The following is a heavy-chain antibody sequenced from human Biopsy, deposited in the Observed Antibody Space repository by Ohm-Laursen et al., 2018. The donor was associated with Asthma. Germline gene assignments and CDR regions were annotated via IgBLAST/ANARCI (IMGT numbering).Heavy chain of an antibody. D-gene: IGHD6-19*01. CDR1: GGTFSNFA. CDR2: IMTVFGTT. J-gene: IGHJ6*02. Sequence: GASVKVSCKTPGGTFSNFAISWVRQAPGQGLELLGGIMTVFGTTNYAQKFQGRVTITADESTSTAYMEVTSLRSEDTAIYYCARCQVGYSSGWSLLLKKIYYSGMDVWGQGTAVTVSS. CDR3: ARCQVGYSSGWSLLLKKIYYSGMDV. V-gene: IGHV1-69*13.